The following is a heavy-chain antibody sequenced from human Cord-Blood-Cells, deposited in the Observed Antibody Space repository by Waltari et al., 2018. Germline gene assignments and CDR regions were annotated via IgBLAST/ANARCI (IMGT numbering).Heavy chain of an antibody. V-gene: IGHV4-39*01. CDR2: IYYSGST. CDR3: ARQDIVVVPAAIGYFDY. J-gene: IGHJ4*02. Sequence: QLQLQESGPGLVKPSETLSLTCTVSGGPISSSSYYWGWIRQPPGKGLEWIGSIYYSGSTYYNPSLKSRVTISVDTSKNQFSLKLSSVTAADTAVYYCARQDIVVVPAAIGYFDYWGQGTLVTVSS. D-gene: IGHD2-2*01. CDR1: GGPISSSSYY.